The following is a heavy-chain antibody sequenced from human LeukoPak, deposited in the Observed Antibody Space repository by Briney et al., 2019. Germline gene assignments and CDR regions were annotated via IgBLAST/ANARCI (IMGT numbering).Heavy chain of an antibody. CDR1: GFSFSSYS. V-gene: IGHV3-21*01. D-gene: IGHD2/OR15-2a*01. CDR2: ISSSSSYI. CDR3: ARDTSPGVSAFDY. Sequence: GGSLRLSCAASGFSFSSYSMNWVRQAPGKGLEWVSSISSSSSYIYYADSVKGRFTISRDNAKNSLYLQMNSLRAADTAVYYCARDTSPGVSAFDYWGQGTLVTVSS. J-gene: IGHJ4*02.